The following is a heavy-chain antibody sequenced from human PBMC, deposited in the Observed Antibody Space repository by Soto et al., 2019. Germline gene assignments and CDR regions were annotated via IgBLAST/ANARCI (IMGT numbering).Heavy chain of an antibody. CDR3: ARGSTTEKVDS. Sequence: SETLSLTCTVSGGSISSSSYYWGWIRQPPGKGLEWIGYIYYSGDTNYNPSLKSRVTISADTSMNQFSLALTSVTAADTAMYYCARGSTTEKVDSWGQGILVTVYS. CDR2: IYYSGDT. V-gene: IGHV4-30-4*08. CDR1: GGSISSSSYY. J-gene: IGHJ4*02.